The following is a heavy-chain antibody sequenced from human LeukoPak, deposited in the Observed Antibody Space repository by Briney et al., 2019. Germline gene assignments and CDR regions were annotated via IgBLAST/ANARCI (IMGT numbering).Heavy chain of an antibody. J-gene: IGHJ4*02. V-gene: IGHV3-13*01. D-gene: IGHD5-18*01. CDR1: GFTFSRYD. Sequence: PGGSLRLSCAVSGFTFSRYDMHWVRQATGKGLGWVSAIGTAGDRYYSGSVKGRFTISRDNARNTLYLQMSSLRAGDTAVYYCARAHKPYSSGYRIYYFDYWGQGTLVTVSS. CDR3: ARAHKPYSSGYRIYYFDY. CDR2: IGTAGDR.